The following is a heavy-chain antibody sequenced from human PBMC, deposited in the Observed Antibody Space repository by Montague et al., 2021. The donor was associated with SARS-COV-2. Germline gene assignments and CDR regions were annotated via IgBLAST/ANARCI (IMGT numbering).Heavy chain of an antibody. V-gene: IGHV4-34*01. D-gene: IGHD3-10*01. Sequence: SETLSLTCAVHGTSFSGYYWNWLRQPPGKGLEWIGEINHGGSTKYNPSLKSRLTISADTSKNQFSLKLTSVAAADTAVYYCARLRDGVVPSPILGVGPYYSFFYLDVWGRGTTVTVSS. J-gene: IGHJ6*03. CDR2: INHGGST. CDR1: GTSFSGYY. CDR3: ARLRDGVVPSPILGVGPYYSFFYLDV.